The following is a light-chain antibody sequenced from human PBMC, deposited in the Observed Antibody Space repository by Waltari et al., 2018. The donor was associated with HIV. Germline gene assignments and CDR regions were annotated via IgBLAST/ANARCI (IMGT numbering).Light chain of an antibody. V-gene: IGLV2-14*03. CDR2: HVD. CDR3: TSYTATTTYV. CDR1: SSDVGHYNY. Sequence: QSALTQPASVSGSPGQSITISCTGTSSDVGHYNYVSWYQQLPDRAPKLMIYHVDIRPSEVSDRFSGSKSGNTASLTISGLQPEDEADYYCTSYTATTTYVFGTGTKVTVL. J-gene: IGLJ1*01.